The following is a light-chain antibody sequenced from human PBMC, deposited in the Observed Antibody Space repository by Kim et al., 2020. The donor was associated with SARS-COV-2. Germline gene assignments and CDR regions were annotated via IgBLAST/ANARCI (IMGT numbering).Light chain of an antibody. CDR2: DVS. CDR1: SSRVRGYNY. Sequence: WITTPYSVTSSRVRGYNYVYWYQQHPGKAPKLMIHDVSTLPSRVSNSVSGSNSGHTASLTISGLQAEDEADYYCSSYTSSSTLYVFGTGTKVTVL. V-gene: IGLV2-14*04. J-gene: IGLJ1*01. CDR3: SSYTSSSTLYV.